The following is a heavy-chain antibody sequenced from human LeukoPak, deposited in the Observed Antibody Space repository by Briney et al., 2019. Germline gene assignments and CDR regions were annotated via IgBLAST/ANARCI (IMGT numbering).Heavy chain of an antibody. J-gene: IGHJ4*02. CDR2: IYSGGST. V-gene: IGHV3-53*01. CDR1: GFTVSSNY. Sequence: GGSLRLSCAASGFTVSSNYMSWVRQAPGKGLEWVSVIYSGGSTYYADSVKGRFTISRDNSKNTLYLQMNSLRAEDTAVYYCARCPLEQGPYYFDYWGQGTLVTVSS. CDR3: ARCPLEQGPYYFDY.